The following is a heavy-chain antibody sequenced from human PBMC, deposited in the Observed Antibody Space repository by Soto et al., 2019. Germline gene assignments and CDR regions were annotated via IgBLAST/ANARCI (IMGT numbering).Heavy chain of an antibody. CDR1: GGSITSGGYF. CDR3: ARSRSGYEIDY. V-gene: IGHV4-31*03. Sequence: ESGPGLVKPSETLSLTCTVSGGSITSGGYFWSWLRQRPGKGLEWIGYLYYTGASSYNPSLKTRLTTSVDASKSQFSLNLSSVTAADTAVYYCARSRSGYEIDYWGQGTLVIVSS. D-gene: IGHD5-12*01. CDR2: LYYTGAS. J-gene: IGHJ4*02.